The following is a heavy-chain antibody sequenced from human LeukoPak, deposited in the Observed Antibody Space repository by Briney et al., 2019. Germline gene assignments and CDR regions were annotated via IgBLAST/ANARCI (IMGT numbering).Heavy chain of an antibody. CDR3: AREGWSDP. J-gene: IGHJ5*02. V-gene: IGHV7-4-1*02. CDR2: INTNTGNP. CDR1: GYTFNSYG. Sequence: ASVKVSCKASGYTFNSYGISWVRQAPGQGLEWMGWINTNTGNPTYAQGFTGRFVFSLDTSVSTAYLQIRSLKAEDTAVYYCAREGWSDPWGQGTLVTVSS.